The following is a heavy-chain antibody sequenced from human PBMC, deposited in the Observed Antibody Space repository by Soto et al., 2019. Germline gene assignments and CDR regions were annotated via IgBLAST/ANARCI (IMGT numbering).Heavy chain of an antibody. J-gene: IGHJ4*02. CDR3: ASGADSGVWFGELLGYFDY. D-gene: IGHD3-10*01. V-gene: IGHV3-30*03. CDR1: GFTFSSYG. Sequence: GGSLRLSCAASGFTFSSYGMHWVRQAPGKGLEWVAVISYDGSNKYYADSVKGRFTISRDNSKNTLYLQMNSLRAEDTAVYYCASGADSGVWFGELLGYFDYWGQGTLVTVSS. CDR2: ISYDGSNK.